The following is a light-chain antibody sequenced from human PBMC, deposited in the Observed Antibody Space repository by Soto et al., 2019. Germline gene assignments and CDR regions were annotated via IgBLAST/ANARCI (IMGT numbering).Light chain of an antibody. CDR2: DAS. CDR3: QPYQNWSL. CDR1: QSVSSY. V-gene: IGKV3-11*01. Sequence: EIVWTQSPATLSLSPGERATLSCRASQSVSSYFAWYQQKPGQAPRLLLYDASHWATGIPARFSGSGSATDFPLTISSLQSEDFAVYYCQPYQNWSLFGQGTRLEIK. J-gene: IGKJ5*01.